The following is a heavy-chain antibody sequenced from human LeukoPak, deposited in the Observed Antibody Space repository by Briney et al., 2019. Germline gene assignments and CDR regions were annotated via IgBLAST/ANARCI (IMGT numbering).Heavy chain of an antibody. J-gene: IGHJ3*02. D-gene: IGHD4-23*01. CDR2: IWYDGSNK. Sequence: QPGRSLRLSCAASGFTFSSYGMHWVRQAPGKGLEWVAVIWYDGSNKYYADSVKGRFTISRDNSKNTLYLQMNSLRAEDTAVYYCAREHEGIGGNSEVSAFDIWGQGTMVTVSS. CDR3: AREHEGIGGNSEVSAFDI. V-gene: IGHV3-33*01. CDR1: GFTFSSYG.